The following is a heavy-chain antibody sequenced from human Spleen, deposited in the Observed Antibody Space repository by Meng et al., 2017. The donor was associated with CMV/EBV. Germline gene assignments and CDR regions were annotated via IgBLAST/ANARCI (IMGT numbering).Heavy chain of an antibody. V-gene: IGHV5-51*01. D-gene: IGHD1-26*01. CDR2: IYPGDYET. J-gene: IGHJ5*02. CDR1: GYSFTSYG. CDR3: ARRRLGSYNWFDP. Sequence: KVSGYSFTSYGIGWVGQMPGKGLGWMGIIYPGDYETKYSPSVQGQVTISADKSISTAYLQWSSLKASDTAMYYCARRRLGSYNWFDPWGQGTLVTVSS.